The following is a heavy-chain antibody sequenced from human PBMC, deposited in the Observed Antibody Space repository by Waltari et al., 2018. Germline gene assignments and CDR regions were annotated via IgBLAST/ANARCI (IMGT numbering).Heavy chain of an antibody. D-gene: IGHD5-12*01. V-gene: IGHV1-2*02. CDR3: ARGAYTGRNIYDV. CDR2: INPNSGGL. J-gene: IGHJ3*01. CDR1: GYTSTNYF. Sequence: QVQLVQSGAEVRKPGASLKVSCKTFGYTSTNYFLNWVRQAPGQGLEWMGWINPNSGGLSFPHKFPGRVTLTRDTSISTAYMELRGLTSADTGVYYCARGAYTGRNIYDVWGQGTPVTV.